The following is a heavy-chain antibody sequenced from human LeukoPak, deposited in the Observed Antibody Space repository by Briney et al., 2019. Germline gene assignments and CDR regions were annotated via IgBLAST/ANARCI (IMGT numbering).Heavy chain of an antibody. Sequence: GASVKVSCKASGYTFTSYDINWVQQATGQGLEWMGWMNPNSGNTGYAQKFQGRVTITRNTSISTAYMELSSLRSEDTAAYYCARGLGGIAVAGYDFDYWGQGTLVTVSS. CDR1: GYTFTSYD. D-gene: IGHD6-19*01. J-gene: IGHJ4*02. CDR2: MNPNSGNT. V-gene: IGHV1-8*03. CDR3: ARGLGGIAVAGYDFDY.